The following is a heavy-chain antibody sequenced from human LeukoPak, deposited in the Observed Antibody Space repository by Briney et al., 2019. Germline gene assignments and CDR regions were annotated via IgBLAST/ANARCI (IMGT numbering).Heavy chain of an antibody. CDR1: GFTFSSYA. V-gene: IGHV3-23*01. D-gene: IGHD3-3*01. CDR3: AKVGILEWLLVLIPIYFDY. CDR2: ISGSGGST. J-gene: IGHJ4*02. Sequence: GGSLGLSCAASGFTFSSYAMSWVRQTPGKGLEWVSAISGSGGSTYYADSVKGRFTISRDNSKNTLYLQMNSLRAEDTAVYYCAKVGILEWLLVLIPIYFDYWGQGTLVTVSS.